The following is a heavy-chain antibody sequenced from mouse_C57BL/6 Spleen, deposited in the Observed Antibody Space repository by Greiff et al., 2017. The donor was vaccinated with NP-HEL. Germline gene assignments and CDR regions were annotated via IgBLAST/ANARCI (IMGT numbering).Heavy chain of an antibody. Sequence: EVQLQQSGPELVKPGASVKIPCKASGYTFTDYNMDWVKQSHGKSLEWIGDINPNNGGTIYNQKFKGKATLTVDKSSSTAYMALRSLTSEDTAVYYCARPGSSYVSLFAYWGQGTLVTVSA. CDR3: ARPGSSYVSLFAY. CDR1: GYTFTDYN. J-gene: IGHJ3*01. CDR2: INPNNGGT. D-gene: IGHD1-1*01. V-gene: IGHV1-18*01.